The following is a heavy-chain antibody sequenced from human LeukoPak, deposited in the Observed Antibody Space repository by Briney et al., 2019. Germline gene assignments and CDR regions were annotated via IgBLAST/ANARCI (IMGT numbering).Heavy chain of an antibody. Sequence: GGSLRLSCAASGFTFSDYYMSWIRQAPGKGLEWVSYISSSGSTIYYADSVKGRFTISRDNAKNSLYLQMNSLRAEDTALYYCAKNVIAVAGAGSRFDYWGQGTLVTVSS. J-gene: IGHJ4*02. CDR3: AKNVIAVAGAGSRFDY. D-gene: IGHD6-19*01. V-gene: IGHV3-11*01. CDR2: ISSSGSTI. CDR1: GFTFSDYY.